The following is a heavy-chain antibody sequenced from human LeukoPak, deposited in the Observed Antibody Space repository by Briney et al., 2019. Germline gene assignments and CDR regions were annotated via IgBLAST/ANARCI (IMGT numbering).Heavy chain of an antibody. D-gene: IGHD3-3*01. CDR2: KYHSGST. Sequence: SETLSLTCALSGGSFSGYYWSWIRHPPGEGGGGIGEKYHSGSTNYTPSLKRRVTISVDTSKNQFSLKLSSLSAADTAVYYCARKITCYFWSGSYGGFDFWGQGTLVTVSS. V-gene: IGHV4-34*01. CDR1: GGSFSGYY. J-gene: IGHJ4*02. CDR3: ARKITCYFWSGSYGGFDF.